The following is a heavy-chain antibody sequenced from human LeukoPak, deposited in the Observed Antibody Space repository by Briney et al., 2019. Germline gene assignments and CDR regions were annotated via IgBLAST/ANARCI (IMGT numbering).Heavy chain of an antibody. CDR3: ARQDYYYYYMDV. J-gene: IGHJ6*03. V-gene: IGHV4-38-2*01. CDR1: GYSISSGYY. Sequence: SDTLSLTCAVSGYSISSGYYWGWIRQPPGKGLEWIGSIYHSGSTYYNPSLKSRVTISVDTSKNQFSLKLSSVTAADTAVYYCARQDYYYYYMDVWGKGTTVTVSS. CDR2: IYHSGST.